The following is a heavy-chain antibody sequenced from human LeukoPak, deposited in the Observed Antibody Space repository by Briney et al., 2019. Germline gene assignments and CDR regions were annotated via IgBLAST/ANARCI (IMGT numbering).Heavy chain of an antibody. CDR1: GFDFSFTW. Sequence: QAGGSLRLSCAASGFDFSFTWMSWVSQAPGKGLEWVANIKYDESETYCVDSVKGRFTISRDNAENSLYLQMNSLRAEDTAVYYCARPRYCSGGSCYIDYWGQGTLVTVSS. J-gene: IGHJ4*02. CDR3: ARPRYCSGGSCYIDY. D-gene: IGHD2-15*01. CDR2: IKYDESET. V-gene: IGHV3-7*01.